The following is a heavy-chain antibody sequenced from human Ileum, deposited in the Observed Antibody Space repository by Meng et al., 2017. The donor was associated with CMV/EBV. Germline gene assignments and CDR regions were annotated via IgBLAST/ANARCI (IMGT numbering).Heavy chain of an antibody. V-gene: IGHV4-30-4*01. CDR3: AREGGGWYFDS. CDR2: IYYSGST. CDR1: GDSLCTVDYF. D-gene: IGHD6-19*01. J-gene: IGHJ4*02. Sequence: LQDSGAGAGTPSPTLSLTCTASGDSLCTVDYFWRWFRQPPGKGPEWIGYIYYSGSTLYNPSLKSPVTISLDKSKNQFSLRLRSVTAADTAVYFCAREGGGWYFDSWGQGTLVTVSS.